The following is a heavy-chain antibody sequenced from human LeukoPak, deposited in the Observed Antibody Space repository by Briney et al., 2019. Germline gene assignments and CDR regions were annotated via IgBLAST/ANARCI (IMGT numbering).Heavy chain of an antibody. Sequence: GRSLRLSCAASGXTFSSYGMHWVRQAPGKGLEWVAVIWYDGSNKYYADSVKGRFTISRDNSKNTLYLQMNSLRAEDTAVYYCARGYTYYYDSSDYPLDYWGQGTLVTVSS. CDR3: ARGYTYYYDSSDYPLDY. CDR2: IWYDGSNK. J-gene: IGHJ4*02. CDR1: GXTFSSYG. V-gene: IGHV3-33*01. D-gene: IGHD3-22*01.